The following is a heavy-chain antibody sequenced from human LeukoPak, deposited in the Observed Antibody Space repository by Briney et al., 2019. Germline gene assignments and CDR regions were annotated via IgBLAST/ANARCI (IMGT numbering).Heavy chain of an antibody. D-gene: IGHD6-19*01. Sequence: GGSLRLSCAASGFTLSSYWMHWVRQVPGKGLVWVSRIKSDGSDTRYADSVKGRFTISRDNAKNTLYLQMNSLKAEDTAVYYCARGYSSGLHFDYWGQGTLVTVSS. CDR1: GFTLSSYW. V-gene: IGHV3-74*01. CDR2: IKSDGSDT. J-gene: IGHJ4*02. CDR3: ARGYSSGLHFDY.